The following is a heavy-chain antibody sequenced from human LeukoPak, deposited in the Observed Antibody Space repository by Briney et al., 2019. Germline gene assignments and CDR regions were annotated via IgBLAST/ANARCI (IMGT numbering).Heavy chain of an antibody. Sequence: SETLSLTCTVSGGPISSYYWSWIRQPPGKGLEWIGYIYYSGSTNYNPSLKSRVTISVDTSKNQFSLKLSSVTAADTALYYCARRWGYCSGDSCNWYFDLWGRGTLVTVSS. V-gene: IGHV4-59*08. CDR3: ARRWGYCSGDSCNWYFDL. CDR1: GGPISSYY. D-gene: IGHD2-15*01. J-gene: IGHJ2*01. CDR2: IYYSGST.